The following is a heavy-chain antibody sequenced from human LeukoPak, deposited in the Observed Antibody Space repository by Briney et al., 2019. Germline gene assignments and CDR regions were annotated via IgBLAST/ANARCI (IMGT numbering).Heavy chain of an antibody. V-gene: IGHV3-21*01. Sequence: PGGSLRLSCAASGFTFSSYSMNWVRQAPGKGLEWVSSISSSSSYIYYADSVKGRFTISRDNAKNSLYLQMNSLRAEDTAVYYCARPGYSSGWRDYYGMDVWGQGTTVTVSS. CDR3: ARPGYSSGWRDYYGMDV. J-gene: IGHJ6*02. CDR1: GFTFSSYS. CDR2: ISSSSSYI. D-gene: IGHD6-19*01.